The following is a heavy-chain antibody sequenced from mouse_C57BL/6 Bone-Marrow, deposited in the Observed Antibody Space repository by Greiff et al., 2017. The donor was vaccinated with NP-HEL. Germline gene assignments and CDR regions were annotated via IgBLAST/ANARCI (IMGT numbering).Heavy chain of an antibody. CDR1: GYSITSGYY. D-gene: IGHD1-1*01. Sequence: DVQLQESGPGLVKPSQSLSLTCSVTGYSITSGYYWNWIRQFPGNKLEWMGYISYDGSNNYNPSLKNRISITRDTSKNQFFLKLNSVTTEDTATYYCARDGNYYGSDYAMDYWGQGTSVTVSS. CDR2: ISYDGSN. CDR3: ARDGNYYGSDYAMDY. V-gene: IGHV3-6*01. J-gene: IGHJ4*01.